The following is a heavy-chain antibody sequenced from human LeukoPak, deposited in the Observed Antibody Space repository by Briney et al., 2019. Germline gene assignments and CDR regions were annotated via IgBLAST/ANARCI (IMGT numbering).Heavy chain of an antibody. CDR1: GGTFSSYA. V-gene: IGHV1-69*13. D-gene: IGHD2-2*01. J-gene: IGHJ6*02. CDR3: ARGDVVVVPAAQYYYYGMDV. Sequence: GASVKVSCKASGGTFSSYAISWVRQAPGQGLEWMGGIIPIFGTAYYAQKFQGRVTITADESTSTAYMELSSLRSEDTAVYYCARGDVVVVPAAQYYYYGMDVWGQGTTVTVSS. CDR2: IIPIFGTA.